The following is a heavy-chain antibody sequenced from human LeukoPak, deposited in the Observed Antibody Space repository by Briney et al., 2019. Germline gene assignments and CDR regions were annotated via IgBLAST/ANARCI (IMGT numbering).Heavy chain of an antibody. J-gene: IGHJ6*02. CDR1: GGSFSGYY. CDR3: ARWSNGRDV. V-gene: IGHV4-34*01. Sequence: SETLSLTCAVYGGSFSGYYWSWIRQPPGKGLEWIGEINHSGSTNYNPSLKSRLTISVDTSKNQFSLKLSSVTAADTAVYYCARWSNGRDVWGQGTTVTVCS. CDR2: INHSGST.